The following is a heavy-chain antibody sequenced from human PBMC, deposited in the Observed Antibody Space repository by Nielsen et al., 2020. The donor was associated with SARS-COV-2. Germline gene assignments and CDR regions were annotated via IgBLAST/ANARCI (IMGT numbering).Heavy chain of an antibody. V-gene: IGHV4-31*03. CDR3: AREASGYDYYKYGMDV. D-gene: IGHD5-12*01. Sequence: SETLSLTCTVSGASISSGGYFWSWIRQHPGKGLEWIGYIYFTGRTSYNPSLKSRVAVSVDTSKNQFSLDLKSVTAADTAVYYCAREASGYDYYKYGMDVWGLGATVTVSS. J-gene: IGHJ6*02. CDR1: GASISSGGYF. CDR2: IYFTGRT.